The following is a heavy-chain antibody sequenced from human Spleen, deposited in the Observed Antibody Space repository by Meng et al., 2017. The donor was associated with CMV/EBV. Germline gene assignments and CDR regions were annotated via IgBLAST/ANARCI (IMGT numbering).Heavy chain of an antibody. CDR2: INPGDSDT. CDR3: ARHRSSGYYDY. D-gene: IGHD3-22*01. V-gene: IGHV5-51*01. J-gene: IGHJ4*02. Sequence: GESLKISCKGSRYNFASYWIAWVRQMPGKGLEWMGIINPGDSDTRDSPSFQGQVTFSADKSISTAYLQWSSLKASDTAMYYCARHRSSGYYDYWGQGTLVTVSS. CDR1: RYNFASYW.